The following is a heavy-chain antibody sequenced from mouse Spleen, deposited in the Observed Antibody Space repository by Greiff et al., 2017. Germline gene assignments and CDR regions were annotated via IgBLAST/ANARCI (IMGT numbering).Heavy chain of an antibody. Sequence: EVQGVESGPELVKPGASVKMSCKASGYTFTSYVMHWVKQKPGQGLEWIGYINPYNDGTKYNEKFKGKATLTSDKSSSTAYMELSSLTSEDSAVYYCAREGDYDGFAYWGQGTLVTVSA. CDR1: GYTFTSYV. CDR3: AREGDYDGFAY. V-gene: IGHV1-14*01. CDR2: INPYNDGT. D-gene: IGHD2-4*01. J-gene: IGHJ3*01.